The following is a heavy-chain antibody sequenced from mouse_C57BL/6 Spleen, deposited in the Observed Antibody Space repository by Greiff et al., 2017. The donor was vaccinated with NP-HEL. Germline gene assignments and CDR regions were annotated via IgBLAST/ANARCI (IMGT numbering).Heavy chain of an antibody. D-gene: IGHD2-1*01. CDR3: ARDDYGNYGAMDY. CDR1: GFTFSSYA. Sequence: EVNLVESGGGLVKPGGSLKLSCAASGFTFSSYAMSWVRQTPEKRLEWVATISDGGSYTYYPDNVKGRFTISRDNAKNNLYLQMSHLKSEDTAMYYCARDDYGNYGAMDYWGQGTSVTVSS. J-gene: IGHJ4*01. V-gene: IGHV5-4*01. CDR2: ISDGGSYT.